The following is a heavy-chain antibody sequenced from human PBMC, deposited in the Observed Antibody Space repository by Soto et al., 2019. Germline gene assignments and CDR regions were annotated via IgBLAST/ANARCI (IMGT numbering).Heavy chain of an antibody. D-gene: IGHD2-15*01. J-gene: IGHJ6*02. CDR3: ARKAFCSGGSCYPPVGFYYYCGMDV. V-gene: IGHV1-69*06. CDR2: IIPIFGTA. CDR1: GGTFSSYA. Sequence: QVQLVQSGAEVKKPGSSVKVSCKASGGTFSSYAISWVRQAPGQGLEWMGGIIPIFGTANYAQKFQGRVTITADKSTSTAYMELSSLRSEDTAVYYCARKAFCSGGSCYPPVGFYYYCGMDVWGQGTTVTVSS.